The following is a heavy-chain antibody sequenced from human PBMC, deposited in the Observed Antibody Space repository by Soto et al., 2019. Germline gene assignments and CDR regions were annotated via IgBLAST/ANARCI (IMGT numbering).Heavy chain of an antibody. J-gene: IGHJ5*02. CDR3: ARLYTGNYIMYH. V-gene: IGHV4-34*01. Sequence: SETLSLTCAVYGGSFSGYYWSWIRQPPGKGLEWIGEINHSGSTNYNPSLKSRVTLSIDTSQSQFSLHLSSVTAADTAVYFCARLYTGNYIMYHWGPGTLVTVPQ. D-gene: IGHD1-26*01. CDR1: GGSFSGYY. CDR2: INHSGST.